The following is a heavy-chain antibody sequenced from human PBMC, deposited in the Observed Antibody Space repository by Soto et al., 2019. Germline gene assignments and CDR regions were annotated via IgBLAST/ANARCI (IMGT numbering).Heavy chain of an antibody. J-gene: IGHJ6*02. D-gene: IGHD2-2*01. V-gene: IGHV1-69*12. CDR1: GGTFSSYA. Sequence: QVQLVQSGAEVKKPGSSVKVSCKASGGTFSSYAISWVRQAPGQGLEWMGGIIPIFGTANYAQKFQGRVTITADESTSTAYRELSSLRSEDTAVYYFARAYLCTSCYGRYYDYGMDVWGQGTTVTVSS. CDR2: IIPIFGTA. CDR3: ARAYLCTSCYGRYYDYGMDV.